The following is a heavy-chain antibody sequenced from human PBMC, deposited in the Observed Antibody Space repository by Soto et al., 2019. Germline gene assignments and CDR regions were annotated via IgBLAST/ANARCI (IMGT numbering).Heavy chain of an antibody. J-gene: IGHJ5*02. Sequence: QVQLVQSGAEVKKPGSSVKVSCKASGGTFSSYAISWVRQAPGQGLEWMGGIIPIFGTANYAQKFQCRVTITADESTSTADRELSSLRSEYTAVYYCARDQSDRLSSIAGAGTAWFDPWGQGNLVTVSS. CDR1: GGTFSSYA. CDR3: ARDQSDRLSSIAGAGTAWFDP. D-gene: IGHD6-13*01. V-gene: IGHV1-69*01. CDR2: IIPIFGTA.